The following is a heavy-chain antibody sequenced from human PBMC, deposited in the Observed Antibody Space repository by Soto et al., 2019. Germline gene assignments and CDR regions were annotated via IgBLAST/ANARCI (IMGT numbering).Heavy chain of an antibody. Sequence: QVQLVESGGGVVQPGRSLRLSCAASGFTFSSYGMHWVRQAPGKGLEWVAVIWYDGSNKYYADSVKGRFTISRDNSKNTLYLQMNSLRAEDTAVYYCARSTKYDILTGYYYSYYGMDVWGQGTTVTVSS. J-gene: IGHJ6*02. CDR2: IWYDGSNK. CDR3: ARSTKYDILTGYYYSYYGMDV. D-gene: IGHD3-9*01. CDR1: GFTFSSYG. V-gene: IGHV3-33*01.